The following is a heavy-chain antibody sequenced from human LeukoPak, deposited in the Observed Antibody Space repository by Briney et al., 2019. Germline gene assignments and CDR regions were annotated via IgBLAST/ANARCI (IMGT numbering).Heavy chain of an antibody. V-gene: IGHV4-61*02. J-gene: IGHJ5*02. CDR2: IYTSGST. Sequence: SETLSLTCTVSEGSISSGSYYWSWIRQPAGKGLEWMGRIYTSGSTNHNPSLKSRVTISVDTSKNQFSLKLSSVTAADTAVYYCARDRATIGEYCSSTSCYFWFDPWGQGTLVTVSS. CDR3: ARDRATIGEYCSSTSCYFWFDP. D-gene: IGHD2-2*01. CDR1: EGSISSGSYY.